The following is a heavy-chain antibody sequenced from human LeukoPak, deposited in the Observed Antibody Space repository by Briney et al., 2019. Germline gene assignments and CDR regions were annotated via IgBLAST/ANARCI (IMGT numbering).Heavy chain of an antibody. Sequence: PGGSLRLSCAASGFTFSSYSMNWVRQAPGKGLEWVSSISSSSYIYYADSVKGRFTISRDNAKNSLYLQMNSLRAEDTAVYYCARDRAERQWYDSSGYYHDAFDIWGQGTMVTVSS. CDR2: ISSSSYI. J-gene: IGHJ3*02. D-gene: IGHD3-22*01. CDR3: ARDRAERQWYDSSGYYHDAFDI. CDR1: GFTFSSYS. V-gene: IGHV3-21*01.